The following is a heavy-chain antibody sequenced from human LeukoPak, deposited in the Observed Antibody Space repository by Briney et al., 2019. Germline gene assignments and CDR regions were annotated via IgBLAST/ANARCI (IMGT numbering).Heavy chain of an antibody. Sequence: PSETLSLTCTVSGGSISDYYWSWIRQPPGKGLEWIGYIYYSGSTYYNPSLKSRVTISLDTSKNQFSLKLSSVTAADTAVYYCASSPVTYYFDSTGPTWGQGTLATVSS. CDR2: IYYSGST. V-gene: IGHV4-59*01. D-gene: IGHD3-22*01. CDR1: GGSISDYY. J-gene: IGHJ5*02. CDR3: ASSPVTYYFDSTGPT.